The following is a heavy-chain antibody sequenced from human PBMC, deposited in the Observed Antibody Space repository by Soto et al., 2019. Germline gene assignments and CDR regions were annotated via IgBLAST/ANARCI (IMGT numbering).Heavy chain of an antibody. CDR3: AKEGVADKYYYYGMDV. J-gene: IGHJ6*02. CDR2: ISSDGNDK. CDR1: GFTFSSYP. Sequence: GGSLRLSCVASGFTFSSYPIHWVRQAPGKGLEWVTTISSDGNDKYYSDSVKGRFTTSRDTSKNTVFLQMNNLRVEDAAIYCCAKEGVADKYYYYGMDVWGQGTTVTVSS. V-gene: IGHV3-30*04. D-gene: IGHD3-3*01.